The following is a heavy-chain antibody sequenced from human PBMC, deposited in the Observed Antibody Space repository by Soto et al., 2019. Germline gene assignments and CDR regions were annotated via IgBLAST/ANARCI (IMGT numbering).Heavy chain of an antibody. Sequence: PGESLKISCQGSGYSFAGYWITWVRQKPGKGLELMGRIDPSDSQTYYSPSFRGHVTISVTRSITTVFLQWSSLRASDTAMYYCAIQIYDSDTGPNFQYYFDSWGQGTPVTESS. CDR3: AIQIYDSDTGPNFQYYFDS. CDR2: IDPSDSQT. CDR1: GYSFAGYW. J-gene: IGHJ4*02. D-gene: IGHD3-22*01. V-gene: IGHV5-10-1*01.